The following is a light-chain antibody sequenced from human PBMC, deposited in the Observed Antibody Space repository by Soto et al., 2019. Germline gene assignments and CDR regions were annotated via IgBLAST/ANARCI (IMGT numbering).Light chain of an antibody. CDR1: QSISIY. V-gene: IGKV1-39*01. J-gene: IGKJ1*01. CDR2: AAS. CDR3: QQSYSTPPWT. Sequence: DIQMTQSPSSLSASVGDRVTITCRASQSISIYLNWYQQKPGKAPKLLIYAASTLQSGVPSRFSGSGSGTDFTLTINSLQPEDFASYYCQQSYSTPPWTFGQGIKVEIK.